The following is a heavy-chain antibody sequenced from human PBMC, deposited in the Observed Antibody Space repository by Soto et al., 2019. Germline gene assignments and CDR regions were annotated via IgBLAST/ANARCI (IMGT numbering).Heavy chain of an antibody. D-gene: IGHD2-8*01. CDR2: INPKSGGT. J-gene: IGHJ6*02. Sequence: ASVKFCKASGYSFTDYHIHWVRQAPGQGLEWLGRINPKSGGTSTAQKFQGWVTMTTDTSISTASMELTRLTSDDTAIYYCARGDSTDCSNAACSFFYNHDMDVWGQGTTVTVSS. V-gene: IGHV1-2*04. CDR1: GYSFTDYH. CDR3: ARGDSTDCSNAACSFFYNHDMDV.